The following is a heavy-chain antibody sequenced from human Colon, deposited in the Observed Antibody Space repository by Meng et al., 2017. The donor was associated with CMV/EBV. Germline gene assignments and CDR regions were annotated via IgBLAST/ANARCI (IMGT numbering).Heavy chain of an antibody. CDR2: IYSNGRI. CDR1: VGSTGGHY. V-gene: IGHV4-4*07. CDR3: GRAGARGVPIDV. Sequence: LTEPGPALCKPSRIRSLPVTVLVGSTGGHYGTWIRRPPGEGLQGLGRIYSNGRIDENYSLRSRVTISVDTSKNQLSLRLTSVTAADTAVYYCGRAGARGVPIDVWGRGTLVTVSS. D-gene: IGHD3-10*01. J-gene: IGHJ1*01.